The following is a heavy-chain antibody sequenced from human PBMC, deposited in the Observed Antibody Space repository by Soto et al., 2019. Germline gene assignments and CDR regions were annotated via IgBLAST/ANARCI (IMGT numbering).Heavy chain of an antibody. J-gene: IGHJ5*02. V-gene: IGHV3-74*01. D-gene: IGHD4-17*01. CDR3: ARGKATVKMNWFDP. Sequence: EMQLVESGGGLVQPGGSLRLSCAASGFTFSSYWMHWVRQAPGKGLVWVSRINTDGTSTTYAGSVKGRFTISIDNAKNTMYPQMDSLRAEDTAVYYCARGKATVKMNWFDPWGEGTLVTVSS. CDR1: GFTFSSYW. CDR2: INTDGTST.